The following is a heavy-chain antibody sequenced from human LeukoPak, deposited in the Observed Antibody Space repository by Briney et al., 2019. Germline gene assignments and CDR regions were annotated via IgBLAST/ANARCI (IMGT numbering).Heavy chain of an antibody. Sequence: PGGSLRLSCVASGFTLSSHGMHWVRQAPGKGLEWVALIWFDGTRENYADSVKGRFTISRDFSKNTLNLQMNSLRVDDTAVFYCARDLSFGSLDFRGQGTLVTVSS. CDR2: IWFDGTRE. CDR1: GFTLSSHG. D-gene: IGHD1-26*01. V-gene: IGHV3-33*01. CDR3: ARDLSFGSLDF. J-gene: IGHJ4*02.